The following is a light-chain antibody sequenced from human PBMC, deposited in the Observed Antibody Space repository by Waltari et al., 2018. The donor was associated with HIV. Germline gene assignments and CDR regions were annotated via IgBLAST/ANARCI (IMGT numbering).Light chain of an antibody. CDR2: GSS. Sequence: IVLTQSPGAVAFSPGDTGTLSCRASQTVSQSSVAWYQQKPGQPPRLLIHGSSNRAAGIPGRFSGSGSGTDFTLTIARLEPEDFAIYYCQHFGGSSTFGQGTKVEVK. CDR3: QHFGGSST. V-gene: IGKV3-20*01. J-gene: IGKJ1*01. CDR1: QTVSQSS.